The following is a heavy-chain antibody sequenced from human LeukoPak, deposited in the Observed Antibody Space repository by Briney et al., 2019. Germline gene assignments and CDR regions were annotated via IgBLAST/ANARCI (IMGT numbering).Heavy chain of an antibody. Sequence: PSETLSLTCTVSGGSVSGGNYYCGWIRQSPGKGLEWIGYIHHSGSTVYNPSLKSRVTMSIDTSKNQFSLNLSSVTAADTAVYYCARTGSTGGYWGQGTLVTVSS. CDR1: GGSVSGGNYY. CDR3: ARTGSTGGY. CDR2: IHHSGST. V-gene: IGHV4-61*01. J-gene: IGHJ4*02. D-gene: IGHD1-1*01.